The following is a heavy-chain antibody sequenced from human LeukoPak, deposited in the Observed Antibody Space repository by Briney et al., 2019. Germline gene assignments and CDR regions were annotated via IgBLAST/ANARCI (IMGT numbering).Heavy chain of an antibody. Sequence: ASVKVSCKASGYTFTSYAMNWVRQAPGQGLEWMGWINPNSGGTNYAQKFQGGVTMTRDTSISTAYMELSRLRSDDTAVYYCARVSEFKRFAFDIWGQGTMVTVSS. J-gene: IGHJ3*02. V-gene: IGHV1-2*02. CDR3: ARVSEFKRFAFDI. D-gene: IGHD3-10*01. CDR2: INPNSGGT. CDR1: GYTFTSYA.